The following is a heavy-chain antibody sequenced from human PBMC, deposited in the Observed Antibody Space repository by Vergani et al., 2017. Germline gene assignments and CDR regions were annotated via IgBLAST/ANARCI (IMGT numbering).Heavy chain of an antibody. Sequence: QVQLQESGAGLVKPPGTLSLTCRVSGASIRSSNYYCGWIRQPPGKGLEWIASIYYSGSTYYNPSLKSRVTISVDTSKNQFSLKLSSVTAADTAVYFCARHSIVEWLVKLGWIDPWGQGILVTVSS. V-gene: IGHV4-39*01. CDR2: IYYSGST. D-gene: IGHD6-19*01. J-gene: IGHJ5*02. CDR3: ARHSIVEWLVKLGWIDP. CDR1: GASIRSSNYY.